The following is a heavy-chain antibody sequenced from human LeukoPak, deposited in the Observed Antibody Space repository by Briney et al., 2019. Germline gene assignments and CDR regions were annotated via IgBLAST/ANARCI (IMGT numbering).Heavy chain of an antibody. D-gene: IGHD3-10*01. CDR1: GFTFSSYA. Sequence: GGSLRLSCAASGFTFSSYATSWVRQAPGKGLEWVSAISGSGGSTYYADSVKGRFTISRDNSKNTLYLQMNSLRAEDTAVYYCARDYYGSGSYYNDLGYWGQGTLVTVSS. V-gene: IGHV3-23*01. J-gene: IGHJ4*02. CDR3: ARDYYGSGSYYNDLGY. CDR2: ISGSGGST.